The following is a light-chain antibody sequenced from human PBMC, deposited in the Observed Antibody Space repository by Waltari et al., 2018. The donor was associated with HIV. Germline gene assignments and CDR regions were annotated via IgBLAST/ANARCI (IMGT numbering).Light chain of an antibody. CDR2: DVS. Sequence: QSALTQPPSVSGSPGQSVTISCTGTRRDVVDYNYVSWYQQHPGTAPKLIIFDVSQRPSGVPDRFSGSKSGSTASLTISGLQTEDEADYFCCAYAAAHISYVFGSGTKVAVL. CDR1: RRDVVDYNY. CDR3: CAYAAAHISYV. J-gene: IGLJ1*01. V-gene: IGLV2-11*01.